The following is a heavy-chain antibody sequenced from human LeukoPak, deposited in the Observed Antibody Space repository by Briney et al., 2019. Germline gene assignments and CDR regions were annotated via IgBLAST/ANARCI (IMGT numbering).Heavy chain of an antibody. CDR2: IYHSGST. Sequence: SETLYLTCAVSGYSISSGYYWGWIRQPPGKGLEWIGSIYHSGSTYYNPSLKSRVTISVDTSKNQFSLKLSSVTAADTAVYYCARPDGGFGELKDWGQGTLVTVSS. D-gene: IGHD3-10*01. V-gene: IGHV4-38-2*01. CDR1: GYSISSGYY. J-gene: IGHJ4*02. CDR3: ARPDGGFGELKD.